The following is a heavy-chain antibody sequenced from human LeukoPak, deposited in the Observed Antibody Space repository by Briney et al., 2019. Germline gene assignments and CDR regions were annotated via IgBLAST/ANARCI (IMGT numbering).Heavy chain of an antibody. CDR2: ISSSSRYI. D-gene: IGHD3-10*01. CDR1: GFTFSSYS. Sequence: PGGSLRLSCAASGFTFSSYSMNWVRQAPGKGLEWVSSISSSSRYIYYADSVKGRFTISRDNAKNSLYLQMNSLRAEDTAVYYCARDMDYYYGMDVWGQGTTVTVSS. V-gene: IGHV3-21*01. CDR3: ARDMDYYYGMDV. J-gene: IGHJ6*02.